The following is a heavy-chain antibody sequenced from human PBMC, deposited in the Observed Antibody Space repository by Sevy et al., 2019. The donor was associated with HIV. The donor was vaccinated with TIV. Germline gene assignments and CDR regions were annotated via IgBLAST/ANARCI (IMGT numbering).Heavy chain of an antibody. CDR1: GYTFTTYG. J-gene: IGHJ4*02. CDR3: ARAHCSGGRCYSLAY. V-gene: IGHV1-18*01. CDR2: ISSFNGDT. Sequence: AAVKVSCKASGYTFTTYGITWVRQAPRQGLEGTGWISSFNGDTNYAQKLQGRVTMTTDISTSTAYMELRSLRSDDTAVYYCARAHCSGGRCYSLAYWGQGTLVTVSS. D-gene: IGHD2-15*01.